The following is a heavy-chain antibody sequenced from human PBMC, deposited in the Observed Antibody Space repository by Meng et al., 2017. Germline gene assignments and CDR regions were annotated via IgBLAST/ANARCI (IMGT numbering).Heavy chain of an antibody. D-gene: IGHD3-10*01. CDR3: ARDPKNMVRGESWFDP. Sequence: SVKVSCKASGGTFSSYTISWVRQAPGQGLEWMGRIIPILGIANYAQKFQGRVTITANKSTSTAYMELGSLRSEDTAVYYCARDPKNMVRGESWFDPWGQGTLVTVSS. CDR2: IIPILGIA. V-gene: IGHV1-69*04. J-gene: IGHJ5*02. CDR1: GGTFSSYT.